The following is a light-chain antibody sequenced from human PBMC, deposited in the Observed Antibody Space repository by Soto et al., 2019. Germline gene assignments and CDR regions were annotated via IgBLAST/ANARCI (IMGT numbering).Light chain of an antibody. CDR3: QQYYDFRT. CDR2: KAS. J-gene: IGKJ1*01. Sequence: DIKMTQSPSTLSASVGDRVTITCRASQNIYTWLAWYQQKPGKAPNVLIFKASNLETGVPSRFSGNGSGTEFSLTISSLQPDDFATYYCQQYYDFRTFGQGTKVEIK. CDR1: QNIYTW. V-gene: IGKV1-5*03.